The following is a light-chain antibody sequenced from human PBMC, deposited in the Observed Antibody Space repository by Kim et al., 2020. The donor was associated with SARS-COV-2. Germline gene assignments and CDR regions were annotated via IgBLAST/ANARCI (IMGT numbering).Light chain of an antibody. CDR3: QVWDNNSDHPV. V-gene: IGLV3-21*04. CDR2: YDS. Sequence: APGKTARITCGGNNIVSKSVHWYQQKPGQAPVMVISYDSDRPSGIPERFSGSNSGNTATLTISRVETGDEADYYCQVWDNNSDHPVFGGGTQLTVL. J-gene: IGLJ3*02. CDR1: NIVSKS.